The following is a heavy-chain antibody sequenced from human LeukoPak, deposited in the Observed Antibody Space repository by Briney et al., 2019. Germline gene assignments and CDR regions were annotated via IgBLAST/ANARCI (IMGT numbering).Heavy chain of an antibody. CDR2: INPDSGGT. CDR1: GYTFTGYY. J-gene: IGHJ4*02. CDR3: ARDLGDTYGSVGDFDY. D-gene: IGHD3-10*01. Sequence: GASVKVSCKASGYTFTGYYMHWVRQAPGQGLEWMGGINPDSGGTIYAQNFQGRVTMTRDTSISTAYMELSSLRSDDTAVYYCARDLGDTYGSVGDFDYWGQGTLVTVSS. V-gene: IGHV1-2*02.